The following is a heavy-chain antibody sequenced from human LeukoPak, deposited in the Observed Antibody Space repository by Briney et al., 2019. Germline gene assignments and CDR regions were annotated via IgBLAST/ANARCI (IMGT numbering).Heavy chain of an antibody. Sequence: SETLSLTCTVSGGSISSYYWSWIRQPPGKGLEWIGYIYYSGSTNYNPSLKSRVTISVDTSKNQFSLKLSSVTAADTAVYYCAREVGSGWYYFDYWGQGTLVTVSS. CDR3: AREVGSGWYYFDY. V-gene: IGHV4-59*01. D-gene: IGHD6-19*01. J-gene: IGHJ4*02. CDR2: IYYSGST. CDR1: GGSISSYY.